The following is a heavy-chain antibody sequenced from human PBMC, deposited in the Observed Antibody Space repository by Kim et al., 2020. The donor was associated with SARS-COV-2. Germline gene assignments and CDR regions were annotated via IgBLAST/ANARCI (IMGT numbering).Heavy chain of an antibody. J-gene: IGHJ4*02. D-gene: IGHD3-9*01. V-gene: IGHV3-23*01. CDR3: AKGAILTGYLFDY. Sequence: YADAGKVPFTISRDHSNDTLYLQMNSLRAEDTAVYYGAKGAILTGYLFDYWGQGTLVTVSS.